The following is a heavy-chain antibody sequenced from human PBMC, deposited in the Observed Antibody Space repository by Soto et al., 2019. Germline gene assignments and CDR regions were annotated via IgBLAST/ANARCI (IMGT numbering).Heavy chain of an antibody. CDR1: GGSVSSGSYY. CDR3: ARGEGCSSTSCYILSWFDP. J-gene: IGHJ5*02. D-gene: IGHD2-2*02. V-gene: IGHV4-61*01. Sequence: SETLSLTCTVSGGSVSSGSYYWSWIRQPPGKGLEWIGYIYYSGSTSYNPSLKSRVTISVDTSKNQFSLKLSSVTAADTAVYYCARGEGCSSTSCYILSWFDPWGQGTLVTVSS. CDR2: IYYSGST.